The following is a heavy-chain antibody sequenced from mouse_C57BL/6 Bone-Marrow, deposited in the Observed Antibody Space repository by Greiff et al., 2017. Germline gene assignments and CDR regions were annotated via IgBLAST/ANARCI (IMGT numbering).Heavy chain of an antibody. J-gene: IGHJ4*01. Sequence: VKLQESDAELVKPGASVKISCKVSGYTFTDHTIHWMKQRPEQGLEWIGYIYPRDGSTKYNEKFKGKATLTADKSSSTAYMQLNSLTSEDSAVYFCARVNYGSSYAMDYWGQGTSVTVSS. CDR2: IYPRDGST. V-gene: IGHV1-78*01. D-gene: IGHD1-1*01. CDR1: GYTFTDHT. CDR3: ARVNYGSSYAMDY.